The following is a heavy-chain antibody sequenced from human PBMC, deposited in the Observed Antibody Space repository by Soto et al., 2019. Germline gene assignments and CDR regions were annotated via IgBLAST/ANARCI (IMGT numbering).Heavy chain of an antibody. D-gene: IGHD6-19*01. CDR3: ARGRRGWSGFDN. J-gene: IGHJ5*02. CDR2: INSDGSST. Sequence: EVQLVESGGGLVQPGGSLRLSCAGSGFAFSSSWMHWVRQDPGKGLVWVSRINSDGSSTDYADSVKGRFTISRDNAKNTLYLEMNGRRAEDTAVYHWARGRRGWSGFDNGGQGTLVTVSS. V-gene: IGHV3-74*01. CDR1: GFAFSSSW.